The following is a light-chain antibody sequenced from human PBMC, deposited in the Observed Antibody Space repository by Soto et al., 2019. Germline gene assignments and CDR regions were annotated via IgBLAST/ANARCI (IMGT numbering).Light chain of an antibody. CDR2: QVS. Sequence: DVVMTQSPLSLSVTLGQPASISCRSSQGLVYSDGNTFLNWFHQRPGQSPRRLIYQVSNRDSGVTDRFSGSGSGTGYTLTISRVEAEDVGIYYCVQGTHWPWSFGQGTKVEIK. J-gene: IGKJ1*01. CDR1: QGLVYSDGNTF. V-gene: IGKV2-30*01. CDR3: VQGTHWPWS.